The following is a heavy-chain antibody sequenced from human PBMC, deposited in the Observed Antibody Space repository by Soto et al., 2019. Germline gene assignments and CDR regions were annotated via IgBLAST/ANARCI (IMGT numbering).Heavy chain of an antibody. D-gene: IGHD2-15*01. J-gene: IGHJ6*02. CDR1: GITFTNAW. V-gene: IGHV3-15*01. CDR2: IKSKTHGGTT. CDR3: AREMREDGLYYYYYYGMDV. Sequence: PXGSLGLSCAACGITFTNAWMSGVRQVPGKGLEWIGRIKSKTHGGTTDYAAPAKGRFTISRDNSKNTLYLQMNSLRAEDTAVYYCAREMREDGLYYYYYYGMDVWGQGTTVTVSS.